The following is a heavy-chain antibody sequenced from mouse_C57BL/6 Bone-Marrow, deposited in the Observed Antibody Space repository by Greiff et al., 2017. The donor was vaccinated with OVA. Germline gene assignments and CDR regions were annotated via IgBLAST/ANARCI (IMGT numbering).Heavy chain of an antibody. CDR2: IDPSDSET. CDR1: GYTFTSYW. J-gene: IGHJ4*01. V-gene: IGHV1-52*01. CDR3: ARLDDGYPYYYAMDY. Sequence: QVQLQQPGAELVRPGSSVKLSCKASGYTFTSYWMHWVKQRPIQGLEWIGNIDPSDSETHYNQKFKDKATLTVDKSSSTAYMQLSSLTSEYSAVYYCARLDDGYPYYYAMDYWGQGTSVTVSS. D-gene: IGHD2-3*01.